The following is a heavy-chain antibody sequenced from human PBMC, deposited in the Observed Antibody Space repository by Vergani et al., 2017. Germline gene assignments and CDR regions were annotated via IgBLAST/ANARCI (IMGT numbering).Heavy chain of an antibody. V-gene: IGHV4-61*02. CDR3: ARVGSTTTVVTPGGNYYYYGMDV. D-gene: IGHD4-23*01. J-gene: IGHJ6*02. CDR2: IFSSGTT. CDR1: GGSVRTSISYY. Sequence: QVQLQESGPGLVKPSQTLSLSCTVSGGSVRTSISYYWTWIRQPAGKTLEWIGEIFSSGTTNYNPSFKNRVTMSVDTSKNQFSLKLNSVTAADTAVYYCARVGSTTTVVTPGGNYYYYGMDVWGQGTTVTVSS.